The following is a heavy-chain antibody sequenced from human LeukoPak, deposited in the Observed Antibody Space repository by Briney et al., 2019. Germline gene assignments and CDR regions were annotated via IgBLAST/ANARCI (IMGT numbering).Heavy chain of an antibody. V-gene: IGHV4-4*07. CDR1: GGSISSYY. J-gene: IGHJ6*02. D-gene: IGHD6-19*01. Sequence: SETLSLTCTVSGGSISSYYWSWIRQPAGKGLEWIGRIYTSGSTNYNPSLKSRVTMPVDTSKNQFSLKLSSVTAADTAVYYCARDVAVAGYYYYYGMDVWGQGTTVTVSS. CDR3: ARDVAVAGYYYYYGMDV. CDR2: IYTSGST.